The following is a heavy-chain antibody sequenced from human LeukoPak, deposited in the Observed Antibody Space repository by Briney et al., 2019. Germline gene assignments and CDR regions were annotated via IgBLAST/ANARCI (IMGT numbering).Heavy chain of an antibody. CDR1: GGSISSGSYY. V-gene: IGHV4-61*02. CDR3: ARASGGNRYNWFDP. CDR2: IYTSGST. Sequence: PSENLSLTCTVSGGSISSGSYYWSWIRQPAGKGLEWIGRIYTSGSTNYNPSLKSRVTISVDTSKNQFSLKLSSVTAADTAVYYCARASGGNRYNWFDPWGQGTLVTVSS. D-gene: IGHD2-15*01. J-gene: IGHJ5*02.